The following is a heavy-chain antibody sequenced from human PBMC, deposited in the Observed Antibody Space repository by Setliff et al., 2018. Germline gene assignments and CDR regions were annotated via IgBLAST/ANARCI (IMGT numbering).Heavy chain of an antibody. CDR3: FGAGTCSY. Sequence: GGSLRLSCTASGLSYTNDWMAWVRQAPGKGLEWLASINPHGSEKYYADSVKGRFTISRDNAKNSLSLQMNNLRIEDTAVYYCFGAGTCSYWGQGTLVTVSS. CDR2: INPHGSEK. V-gene: IGHV3-7*01. J-gene: IGHJ4*02. CDR1: GLSYTNDW. D-gene: IGHD3-10*01.